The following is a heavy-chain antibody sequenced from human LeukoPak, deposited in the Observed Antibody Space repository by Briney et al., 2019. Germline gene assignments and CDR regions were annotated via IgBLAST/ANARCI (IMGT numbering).Heavy chain of an antibody. CDR1: GSTFTGYY. J-gene: IGHJ4*02. CDR3: ARGSPYYYGSGSYYFDY. D-gene: IGHD3-10*01. V-gene: IGHV1-2*02. Sequence: ASVKVSCKASGSTFTGYYMHWVRQAPGQGLEWMGWINPNSGGTNYAQKFQGRVTMTRATSISTAYTELSRLRSDDTAVYYCARGSPYYYGSGSYYFDYWGQGTLVTVSS. CDR2: INPNSGGT.